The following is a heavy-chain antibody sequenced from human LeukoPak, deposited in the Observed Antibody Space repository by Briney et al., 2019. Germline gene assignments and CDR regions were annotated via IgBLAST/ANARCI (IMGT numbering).Heavy chain of an antibody. CDR1: GFTFSSYS. D-gene: IGHD5-12*01. Sequence: QPGGSLRLSCAASGFTFSSYSMNWVRQAPGKGLEWVSYISSSSSTIYYADSVKGRFTISRDNSKNTLYLQMNSLRAEDTAVYYCAKLGDSGYASNPPRWYFDYWGQGTLVTVSS. J-gene: IGHJ4*02. V-gene: IGHV3-48*01. CDR3: AKLGDSGYASNPPRWYFDY. CDR2: ISSSSSTI.